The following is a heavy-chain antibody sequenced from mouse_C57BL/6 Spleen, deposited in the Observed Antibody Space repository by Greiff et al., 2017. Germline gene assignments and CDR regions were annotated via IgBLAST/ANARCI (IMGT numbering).Heavy chain of an antibody. CDR1: GYTFTSYW. Sequence: VQLQQPGAELVKPGASVKMSCKASGYTFTSYWITWVKQRPGQGLEWIGDIYPGSGSTNYNEKFKSKATLTVATYSSTAYMQLSSLTSEDSAVYYCARLMYYYCSSYDEWAYWGQGTLVTVSA. CDR2: IYPGSGST. D-gene: IGHD1-1*01. V-gene: IGHV1-55*01. J-gene: IGHJ3*01. CDR3: ARLMYYYCSSYDEWAY.